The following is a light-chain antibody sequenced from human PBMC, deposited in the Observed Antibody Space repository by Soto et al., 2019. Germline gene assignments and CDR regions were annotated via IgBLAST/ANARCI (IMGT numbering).Light chain of an antibody. CDR1: SSNIGAHYD. CDR2: GNS. J-gene: IGLJ3*02. CDR3: QSYDRSLSGLV. V-gene: IGLV1-40*01. Sequence: QSVLTQPPSVSGAPGQRITISCTGSSSNIGAHYDVHWYQHLPGTAPKLLIFGNSVRPSGVPDRFSDSKSGTTASLAITGLQAEDEADCYCQSYDRSLSGLVFGGGTKLTVL.